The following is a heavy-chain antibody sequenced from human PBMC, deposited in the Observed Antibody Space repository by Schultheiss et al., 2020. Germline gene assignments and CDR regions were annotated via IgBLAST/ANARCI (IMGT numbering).Heavy chain of an antibody. CDR1: GYSFTSYW. Sequence: GGSLRLSCKGSGYSFTSYWIGWVRQMPGKGLEWMGIIYPGDSDTRYSPSFQGQVTISADKSISTAYLQWSSLKASDTAMYYCARLPYGSGSYYPYYFDYWGQGTLVTVYS. J-gene: IGHJ4*02. V-gene: IGHV5-51*01. D-gene: IGHD3-10*01. CDR2: IYPGDSDT. CDR3: ARLPYGSGSYYPYYFDY.